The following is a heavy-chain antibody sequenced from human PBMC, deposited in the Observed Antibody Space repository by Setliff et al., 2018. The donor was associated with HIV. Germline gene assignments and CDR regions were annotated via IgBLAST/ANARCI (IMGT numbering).Heavy chain of an antibody. CDR1: GGTFSSYA. CDR2: IIPIFGTA. D-gene: IGHD3-22*01. V-gene: IGHV1-69*13. J-gene: IGHJ3*02. Sequence: SVKVSCKASGGTFSSYAISWVRQAPGQGLEWMGGIIPIFGTANYAQKFQGRVTITADESTSTAYMELSSLRSEDTAVYYCARGDSSGYYYAGGQADAFDIWGQGTMVTVSS. CDR3: ARGDSSGYYYAGGQADAFDI.